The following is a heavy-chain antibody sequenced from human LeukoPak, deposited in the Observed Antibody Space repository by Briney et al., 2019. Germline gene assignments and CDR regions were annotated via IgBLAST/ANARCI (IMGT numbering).Heavy chain of an antibody. D-gene: IGHD4-17*01. Sequence: PGGSLRLSCAASGFTFSSYGMHWVRQAPGKGLEWVAVISYDGSNKYYADSVKGRFTISRDNSKNTLYLQMNSLRAEDTAVYYCAKDRGYGDYIFDYWGQGTLVTVSS. CDR3: AKDRGYGDYIFDY. V-gene: IGHV3-30*18. CDR2: ISYDGSNK. J-gene: IGHJ4*02. CDR1: GFTFSSYG.